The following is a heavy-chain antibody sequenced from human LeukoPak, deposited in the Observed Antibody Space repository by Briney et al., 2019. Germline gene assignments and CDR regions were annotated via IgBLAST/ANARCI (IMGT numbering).Heavy chain of an antibody. D-gene: IGHD3-16*01. CDR2: IYHSGST. CDR1: GFSITSDYY. J-gene: IGHJ4*02. V-gene: IGHV4-38-2*02. Sequence: PSETLSLTCTVSGFSITSDYYWGWDRQPPGKGLEWIGTIYHSGSTYYNPSLLGRVTISVDTSKNQFSLKLSSVTAADTAVYYCARGGPPFSFDYWGQGTLVTVSS. CDR3: ARGGPPFSFDY.